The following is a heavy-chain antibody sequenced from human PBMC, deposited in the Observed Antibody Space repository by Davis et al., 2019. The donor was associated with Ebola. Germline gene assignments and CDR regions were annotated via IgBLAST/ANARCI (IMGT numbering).Heavy chain of an antibody. CDR3: AKSGLSFGVVKYHYGMDV. CDR1: SFTFSSYA. Sequence: GESLKISCTASSFTFSSYAMSWVRQAPGKGLEWVSAISGSGGSTYYADSVKGRFTISRDNSKKTLYLQMNSLRAEDTAVYYCAKSGLSFGVVKYHYGMDVWGKGTTVTVSS. J-gene: IGHJ6*04. CDR2: ISGSGGST. D-gene: IGHD3-3*01. V-gene: IGHV3-23*01.